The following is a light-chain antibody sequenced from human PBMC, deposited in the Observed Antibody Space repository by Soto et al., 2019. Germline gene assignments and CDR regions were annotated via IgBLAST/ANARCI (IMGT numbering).Light chain of an antibody. Sequence: EIVLTQSPGTLSLSPGERATLSCRASQSVSNNYLAWYQRKPGQAPRLLIYGASSRATGIPDRFSGSGSGTDFTLTISRLEPEDFAVYYCQQYDNSPPTFGQGTKVEIK. V-gene: IGKV3-20*01. CDR2: GAS. CDR1: QSVSNNY. J-gene: IGKJ1*01. CDR3: QQYDNSPPT.